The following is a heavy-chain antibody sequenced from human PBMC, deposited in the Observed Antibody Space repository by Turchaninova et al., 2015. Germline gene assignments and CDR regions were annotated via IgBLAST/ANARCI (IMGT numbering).Heavy chain of an antibody. V-gene: IGHV2-5*02. J-gene: IGHJ4*02. CDR1: GFSLSTSGVG. CDR3: AHYGSGSYDY. Sequence: QITLKESGPTLVKPTQTLTLTCTFSGFSLSTSGVGVGWIRQPPGKALAWLALIYWDDDKRSSPSLKSRLTITKDTSKNQVVLTMTNMDPTDTATYYCAHYGSGSYDYWGQGTLVTVSS. CDR2: IYWDDDK. D-gene: IGHD3-10*01.